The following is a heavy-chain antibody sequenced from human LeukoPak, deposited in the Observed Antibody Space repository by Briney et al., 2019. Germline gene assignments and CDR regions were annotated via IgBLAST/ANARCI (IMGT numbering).Heavy chain of an antibody. CDR3: ARDVTHGYFDY. V-gene: IGHV4-31*03. CDR1: GGSISSGGYS. Sequence: SETLSLTCTVSGGSISSGGYSWSWIRQHPGKGLEWIGYIYYSGSTYYNPSLKSRVTISVDTSKNQFSLKLSSVTAADTAVYYCARDVTHGYFDYWGQGTLVTVPS. D-gene: IGHD4-4*01. J-gene: IGHJ4*02. CDR2: IYYSGST.